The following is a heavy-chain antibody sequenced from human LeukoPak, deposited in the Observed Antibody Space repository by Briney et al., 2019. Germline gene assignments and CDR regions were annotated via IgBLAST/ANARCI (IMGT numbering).Heavy chain of an antibody. CDR2: IYYSGST. Sequence: SETLSPTCTVSGGSISSYYWSWIRQPPGKGLEWIGYIYYSGSTNYNPSLKSRVTISVDTSKNQFSLKLSSVTAADTAVYYCARDSYGPGLDVWGKGTTVTVSS. D-gene: IGHD4-17*01. CDR3: ARDSYGPGLDV. V-gene: IGHV4-59*12. CDR1: GGSISSYY. J-gene: IGHJ6*04.